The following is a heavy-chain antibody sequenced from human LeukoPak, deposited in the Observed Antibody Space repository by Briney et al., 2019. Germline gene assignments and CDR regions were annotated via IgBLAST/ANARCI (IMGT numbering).Heavy chain of an antibody. CDR1: GYSENFYG. J-gene: IGHJ4*02. CDR2: ISAQHGQT. CDR3: AGSLGYCTSNVCYLKY. Sequence: ASVKVSCKTSGYSENFYGITWVRQVAGQGLEWMGWISAQHGQTEYAPNSQDRVTMTTDTYTNTAYMELRSLRPDDTAVYYCAGSLGYCTSNVCYLKYWGQGTLVTVSS. V-gene: IGHV1-18*01. D-gene: IGHD2-8*01.